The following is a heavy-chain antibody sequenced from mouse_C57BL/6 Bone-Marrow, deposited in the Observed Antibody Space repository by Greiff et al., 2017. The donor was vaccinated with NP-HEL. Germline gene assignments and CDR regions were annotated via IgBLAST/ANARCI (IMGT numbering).Heavy chain of an antibody. CDR1: GYTFTSYW. CDR3: ASDLLWLRPSYYFDY. CDR2: INPSNGGT. J-gene: IGHJ2*01. V-gene: IGHV1-53*01. D-gene: IGHD2-2*01. Sequence: QVQLQQPGTELVKPGASVKLSCKASGYTFTSYWMHWVKQRPGQGLEWIGNINPSNGGTNYNEKFKSKATLTVDKSSSTAYMQLSSLTSEDSAVYYCASDLLWLRPSYYFDYWGQGTTLTVSS.